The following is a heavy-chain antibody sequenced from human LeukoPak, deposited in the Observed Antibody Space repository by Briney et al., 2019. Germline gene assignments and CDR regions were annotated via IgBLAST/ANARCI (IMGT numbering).Heavy chain of an antibody. CDR3: ARRRRSGSQVLDV. CDR2: INHSGST. J-gene: IGHJ4*02. Sequence: SETLSLTCAVSGVSFSDYYWSWLRQAPGKGLEWIGEINHSGSTNYYSSLKRRVIISVDTSNNQFSLRLSSVTAADTAADYCARRRRSGSQVLDVWGQGTLVTVSS. V-gene: IGHV4-34*01. CDR1: GVSFSDYY. D-gene: IGHD1-26*01.